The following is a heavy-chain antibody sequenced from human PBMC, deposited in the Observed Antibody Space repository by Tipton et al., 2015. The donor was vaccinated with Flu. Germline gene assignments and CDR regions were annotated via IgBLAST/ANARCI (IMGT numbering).Heavy chain of an antibody. Sequence: SLRLSCAASGFAFSSYWMHWVRQAPGKGLEWVANINQNGSIRYYVDSVKSRFTISRDNAKDSLFLQMNILRREDTAFYYCARALASGEASWGQGTLVTVSS. CDR3: ARALASGEAS. J-gene: IGHJ5*02. CDR1: GFAFSSYW. V-gene: IGHV3-7*03. D-gene: IGHD2-15*01. CDR2: INQNGSIR.